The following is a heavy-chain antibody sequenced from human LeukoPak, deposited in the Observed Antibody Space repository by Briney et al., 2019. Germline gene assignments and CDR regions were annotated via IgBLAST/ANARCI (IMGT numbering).Heavy chain of an antibody. Sequence: PGGPLRLSCAASGFTFSTYAMSWVRQAPGKGLEWVSTISGNGGSTYYADSVKGRFTISRDNSKNTLYLQMNSLRAEDTAVYYCAKPPPDSSSWLFDYWGQGTLVTVSS. CDR3: AKPPPDSSSWLFDY. J-gene: IGHJ4*02. V-gene: IGHV3-23*01. CDR1: GFTFSTYA. CDR2: ISGNGGST. D-gene: IGHD6-13*01.